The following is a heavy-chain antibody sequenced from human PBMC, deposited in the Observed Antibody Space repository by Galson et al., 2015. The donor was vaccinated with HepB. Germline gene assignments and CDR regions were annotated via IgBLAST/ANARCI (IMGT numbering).Heavy chain of an antibody. CDR3: ARHESESKTYAADN. Sequence: ETLSLTCTVSGGSISSSSYYWGWLRQPPGKGLEWIGSFYCTGNTHYNPSLKSRVTISGDTSKNQFSLKLNSVTAADTAVYYCARHESESKTYAADNWGQGTLVTVSS. CDR2: FYCTGNT. V-gene: IGHV4-39*01. CDR1: GGSISSSSYY. D-gene: IGHD2-2*01. J-gene: IGHJ4*02.